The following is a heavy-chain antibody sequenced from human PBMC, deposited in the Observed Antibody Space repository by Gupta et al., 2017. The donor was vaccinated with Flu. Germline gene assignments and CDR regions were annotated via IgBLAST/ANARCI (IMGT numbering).Heavy chain of an antibody. CDR3: AKGPCSSTSCYPYYFDY. CDR2: ISGSGGST. D-gene: IGHD2-2*01. J-gene: IGHJ4*02. V-gene: IGHV3-23*01. CDR1: GFIFSSYA. Sequence: EVQLLESGGGLVQPGGSLRLSCAAYGFIFSSYAMSWVRPAPGKGLEWVSAISGSGGSTYYADSVKGRFTISRDNSKNTLYLQMNSLRAEDTAVYYCAKGPCSSTSCYPYYFDYWGQGTLVTVSS.